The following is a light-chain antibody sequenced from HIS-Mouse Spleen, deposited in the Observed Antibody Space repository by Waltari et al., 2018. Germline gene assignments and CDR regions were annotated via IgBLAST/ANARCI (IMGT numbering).Light chain of an antibody. J-gene: IGLJ3*02. CDR1: ALPKQY. CDR3: QSADSSGTYWV. Sequence: SYELTQPPSVSVSPGQTARITCPGDALPKQYAYWYQQKPGQAPWLVIDKDSERPSGIPERFSGSSSGTTVTLTISGVQAEDEADYYCQSADSSGTYWVFGGGTKLTVL. V-gene: IGLV3-25*03. CDR2: KDS.